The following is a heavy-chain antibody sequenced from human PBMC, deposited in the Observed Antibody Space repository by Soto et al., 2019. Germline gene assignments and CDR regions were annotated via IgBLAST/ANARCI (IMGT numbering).Heavy chain of an antibody. CDR3: ARGRQDYYDSSGYYYDY. CDR1: GYTFTGYY. V-gene: IGHV1-2*04. J-gene: IGHJ4*02. Sequence: GASVKVSCKASGYTFTGYYMHWVRQAPGQGLEWMGWINPNTGGTNYAQKFQAWVTMTRDTSISTAYMELSRLRSDDTAVYYCARGRQDYYDSSGYYYDYRGQGALVTVSS. CDR2: INPNTGGT. D-gene: IGHD3-22*01.